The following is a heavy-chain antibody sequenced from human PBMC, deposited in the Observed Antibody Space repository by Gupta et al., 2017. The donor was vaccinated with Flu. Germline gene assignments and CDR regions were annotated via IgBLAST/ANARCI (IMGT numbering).Heavy chain of an antibody. CDR3: VKDSLSSSWSLFDF. V-gene: IGHV3-9*01. CDR2: ISWNSATA. Sequence: RRVPGKGLEWVSGISWNSATADYADSVKGRFTISRDNAKKSLFLQMNSLRAEDTAFYYCVKDSLSSSWSLFDFWGQGTLVTVSS. D-gene: IGHD6-13*01. J-gene: IGHJ4*02.